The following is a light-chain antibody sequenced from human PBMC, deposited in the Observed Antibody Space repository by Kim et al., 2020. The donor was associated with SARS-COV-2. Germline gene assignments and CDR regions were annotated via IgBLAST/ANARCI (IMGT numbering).Light chain of an antibody. CDR1: SLRRYY. J-gene: IGLJ2*01. V-gene: IGLV3-19*01. Sequence: SSELTQDPAVSVALGQTVSMTCQGDSLRRYYASWYQRRPGQAPVLVIYGKNNRPSGIPDRFSGSSSGNTASLTITGAQAEDEADYYCKSRDSSGKVVFGGGTQLTVL. CDR2: GKN. CDR3: KSRDSSGKVV.